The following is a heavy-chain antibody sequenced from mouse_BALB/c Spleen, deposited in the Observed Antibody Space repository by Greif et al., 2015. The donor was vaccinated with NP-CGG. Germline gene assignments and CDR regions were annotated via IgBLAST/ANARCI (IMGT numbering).Heavy chain of an antibody. V-gene: IGHV5-6-4*01. J-gene: IGHJ2*01. CDR1: GFTFSSYT. D-gene: IGHD2-3*01. CDR2: ISSGGSYT. Sequence: EVHLVESGGGLVKPGGSLKLSCAASGFTFSSYTMSWVRQTPEKRLEWAATISSGGSYTYYPDSVKGRFTISRDNAKNTLYLQTSSLKSEDTAMYYCTREDDGYYGYWGQGTTLTVSS. CDR3: TREDDGYYGY.